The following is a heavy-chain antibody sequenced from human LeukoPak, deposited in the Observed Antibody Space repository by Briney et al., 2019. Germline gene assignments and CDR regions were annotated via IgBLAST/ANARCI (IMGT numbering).Heavy chain of an antibody. CDR2: INQDGSQW. CDR1: GVTFSDFW. D-gene: IGHD4/OR15-4a*01. Sequence: GGSLRLSCEVSGVTFSDFWMNWVRQAPGKGREWVAHINQDGSQWSYVGSVRGRFTISRDNAKKSLYLQMDGLRAEDTAVYYCANGRLEQYNGAICDPFDNWGQGILVTVSP. V-gene: IGHV3-7*01. J-gene: IGHJ4*02. CDR3: ANGRLEQYNGAICDPFDN.